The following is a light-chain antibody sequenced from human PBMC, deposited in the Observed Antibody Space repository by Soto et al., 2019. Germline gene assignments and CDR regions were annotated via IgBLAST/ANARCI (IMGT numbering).Light chain of an antibody. Sequence: DIQMTQSPSSVSASVDDRVSITFRASQSISNHLNWYHQKPGKAPKLLICAASSLQSGVPSRFSGSRSGPDFTLTISSLQTDDFATYYCQQYNTYSTFGQGTRLEI. J-gene: IGKJ5*01. CDR3: QQYNTYST. CDR1: QSISNH. CDR2: AAS. V-gene: IGKV1-39*01.